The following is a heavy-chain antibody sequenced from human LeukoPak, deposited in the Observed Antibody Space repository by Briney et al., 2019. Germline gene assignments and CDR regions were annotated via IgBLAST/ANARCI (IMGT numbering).Heavy chain of an antibody. D-gene: IGHD3-9*01. CDR3: ARDPGQYYDILTGYYTPYYFDY. CDR1: GYTFTSYG. J-gene: IGHJ4*02. V-gene: IGHV1-18*01. Sequence: GASVKVSCKASGYTFTSYGISWFRQAPGQGLEWMGWISTYNADTDYAQKFQSRVTMTTETSTSTAYMELRSLISDDTAVYYCARDPGQYYDILTGYYTPYYFDYWGQGTLVTVSS. CDR2: ISTYNADT.